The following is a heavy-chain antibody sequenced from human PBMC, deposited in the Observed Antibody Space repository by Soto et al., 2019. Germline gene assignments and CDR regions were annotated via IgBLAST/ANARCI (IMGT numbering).Heavy chain of an antibody. CDR1: GGSISSGGYY. J-gene: IGHJ4*02. D-gene: IGHD3-22*01. V-gene: IGHV4-31*03. Sequence: SLSLTCTVSGGSISSGGYYWSWIRQHPGKGLEWIGYIYYSGSTYYNPSLKSRVTISVDTSKNQFSLKLSSVTAADTAVYYCARLPIYYNDSSGYSYYFDYWGQGTLVTVSS. CDR3: ARLPIYYNDSSGYSYYFDY. CDR2: IYYSGST.